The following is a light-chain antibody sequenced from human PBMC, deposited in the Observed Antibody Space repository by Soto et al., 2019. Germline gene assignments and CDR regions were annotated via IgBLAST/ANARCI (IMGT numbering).Light chain of an antibody. Sequence: IVLTQSPGTLSLSPGERATLSCRASQSVSFSYLAWYQQKPGQAPRLLIYGATSRATGIPDRFSGSGSGTDFTLTISRLEPDDFEVYYCQQYGSSLWTFGQGNKVEIK. CDR2: GAT. V-gene: IGKV3-20*01. CDR1: QSVSFSY. CDR3: QQYGSSLWT. J-gene: IGKJ1*01.